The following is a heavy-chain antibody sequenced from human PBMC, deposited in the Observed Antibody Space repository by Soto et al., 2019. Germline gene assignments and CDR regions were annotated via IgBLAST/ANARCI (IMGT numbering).Heavy chain of an antibody. CDR1: GFTFSSYG. CDR2: ISYDGSNK. J-gene: IGHJ3*02. Sequence: VGSLRLSCAASGFTFSSYGMHWVRQAPGKGLEWVAVISYDGSNKYYADSVKGRFTISRDNSKNTLYLQMNSLRAEDTAVYYCAKEQDYYDSSGYYHGAFDIWGQGTMVTVSS. D-gene: IGHD3-22*01. V-gene: IGHV3-30*18. CDR3: AKEQDYYDSSGYYHGAFDI.